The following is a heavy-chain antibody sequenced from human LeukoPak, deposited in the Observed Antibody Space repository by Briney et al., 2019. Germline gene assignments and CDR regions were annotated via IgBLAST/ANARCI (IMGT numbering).Heavy chain of an antibody. CDR2: ISTYNGNT. D-gene: IGHD3-22*01. J-gene: IGHJ4*02. CDR1: GYTFTSYG. V-gene: IGHV1-18*01. CDR3: ARDPPYYDSSGYHPPFDY. Sequence: ASVKVSCTASGYTFTSYGISWVRQAPGQGLEWVGWISTYNGNTDYAQKLQGRVTMTTDTSTSIAYMELRRLRSDDTAVYYCARDPPYYDSSGYHPPFDYWGQGTLVTVSS.